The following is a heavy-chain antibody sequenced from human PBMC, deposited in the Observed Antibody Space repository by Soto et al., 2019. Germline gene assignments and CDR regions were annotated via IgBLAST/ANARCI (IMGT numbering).Heavy chain of an antibody. Sequence: QVQLVQSGAEVKKPGASVKVSCKASGYTFTSYYMHWVRQAPGQGLEWMGIINPSGGSTSYARKFQGRVTMTRDTSTSTVYMELSSLRSEDTAVYYCARVGSSRWFDPWGQGTLVTVSS. CDR1: GYTFTSYY. J-gene: IGHJ5*02. CDR3: ARVGSSRWFDP. D-gene: IGHD6-6*01. V-gene: IGHV1-46*01. CDR2: INPSGGST.